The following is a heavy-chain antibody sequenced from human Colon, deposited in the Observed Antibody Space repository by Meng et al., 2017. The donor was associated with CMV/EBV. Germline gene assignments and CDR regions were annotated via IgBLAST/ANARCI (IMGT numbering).Heavy chain of an antibody. V-gene: IGHV3-23*01. CDR2: IGQRLDDT. D-gene: IGHD1-26*01. J-gene: IGHJ4*02. CDR1: GFAFRSYA. CDR3: VRDLNNGRYGGTGESY. Sequence: GESLKISCAASGFAFRSYAMSWVRQAPGKGLECVSAIGQRLDDTHYAESVRGRFTVSRDNSRNTLYLQMDSLRVEDSAICYCVRDLNNGRYGGTGESYWGQGTLVTVSS.